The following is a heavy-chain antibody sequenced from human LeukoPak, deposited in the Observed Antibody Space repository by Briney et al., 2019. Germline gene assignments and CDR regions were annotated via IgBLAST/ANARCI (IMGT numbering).Heavy chain of an antibody. CDR3: ARGADIAAAGDY. V-gene: IGHV1-2*02. D-gene: IGHD6-13*01. Sequence: EASVKVSCKASGYTFTGYYMHWVRQAPGQGLEWMGWINPNSGGTNYAQKFQGRVTMTRDTSISTAYMELSRLRSDDTAVYHCARGADIAAAGDYWGQGTLVTVSS. CDR1: GYTFTGYY. J-gene: IGHJ4*02. CDR2: INPNSGGT.